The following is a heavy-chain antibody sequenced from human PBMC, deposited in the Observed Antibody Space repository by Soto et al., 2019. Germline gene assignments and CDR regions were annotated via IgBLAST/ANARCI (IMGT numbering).Heavy chain of an antibody. J-gene: IGHJ4*02. Sequence: PGGSLTLSCAASVFTFTRYSMNWVRQVPGKGLEWVSSISSTTNYIYYGDSMKGRFTISRDNAKNSLYLEMNSLRAEDTAVYYCARESEDLTPNFDYWGQGTLVTVSS. CDR1: VFTFTRYS. V-gene: IGHV3-21*06. CDR3: ARESEDLTPNFDY. CDR2: ISSTTNYI.